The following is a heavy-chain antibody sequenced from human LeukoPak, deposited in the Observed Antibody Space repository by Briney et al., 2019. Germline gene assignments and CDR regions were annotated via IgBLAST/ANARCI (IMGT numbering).Heavy chain of an antibody. J-gene: IGHJ3*02. Sequence: ASVKVSCTASGYTFTTSGVSWVRQVPGQGLEWMGWINIYNGNTYYVQRLQGRVSMTTDTSTSTAYMELRSLTSDDTAVYYCARVGKYYYGSSGYAFAFDIWGQGTMVTVSS. CDR1: GYTFTTSG. D-gene: IGHD3-22*01. CDR2: INIYNGNT. V-gene: IGHV1-18*01. CDR3: ARVGKYYYGSSGYAFAFDI.